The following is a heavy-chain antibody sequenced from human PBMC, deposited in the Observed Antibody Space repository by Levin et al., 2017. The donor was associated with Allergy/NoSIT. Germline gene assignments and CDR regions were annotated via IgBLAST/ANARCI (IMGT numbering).Heavy chain of an antibody. Sequence: SETLSLTCTVSGGSVSSGSYYWSWIRQPPGKGLEWIGYIYYTGSTNYNPSLKSRVTISVDTSKNQFSLKLSSVTAADTAVYYCGRVPHYYGSGTGVDYWGQGTLVTVSS. CDR2: IYYTGST. V-gene: IGHV4-61*01. CDR1: GGSVSSGSYY. D-gene: IGHD3-10*01. J-gene: IGHJ4*02. CDR3: GRVPHYYGSGTGVDY.